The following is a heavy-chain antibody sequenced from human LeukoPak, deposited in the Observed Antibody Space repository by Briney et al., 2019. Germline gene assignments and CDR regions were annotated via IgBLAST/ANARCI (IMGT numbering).Heavy chain of an antibody. CDR2: IYHSGST. CDR3: ARMYDRSGYYYPFDY. Sequence: SQTLSLTCAVSGGSISSGGYSWSWIRQPPGKGLEWIGYIYHSGSTYYNPSLKSRVTISVDTSKNHFSLKLTSVTAADTAVYYCARMYDRSGYYYPFDYWGQGTLVTVSS. J-gene: IGHJ4*02. D-gene: IGHD3-22*01. V-gene: IGHV4-30-2*01. CDR1: GGSISSGGYS.